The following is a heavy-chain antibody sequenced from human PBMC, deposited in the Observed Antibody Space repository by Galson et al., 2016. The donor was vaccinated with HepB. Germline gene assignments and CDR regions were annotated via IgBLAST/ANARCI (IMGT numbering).Heavy chain of an antibody. J-gene: IGHJ4*02. CDR3: VKSKSMDYFYY. Sequence: SLRLSCAASGFTVTTNYMGWVRQAPGKGLEWVSVISGGADGTYYADSVKGRFTISRDNSKNTLYLQMNSLRAEDTAVYYCVKSKSMDYFYYWGQGTLVTVSS. V-gene: IGHV3-23*01. CDR1: GFTVTTNY. CDR2: ISGGADGT. D-gene: IGHD2/OR15-2a*01.